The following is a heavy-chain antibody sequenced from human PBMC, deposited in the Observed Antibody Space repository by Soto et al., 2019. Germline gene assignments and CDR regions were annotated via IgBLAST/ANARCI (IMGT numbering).Heavy chain of an antibody. Sequence: SETLSLTCTVSGGSISSYYWSWIRQPPGKGLEWIGYIYYSGSTNYNPSLKSRVTISVDTSKNQFSLKLSSVTAADTAVYYCARGSSYSSGWYDDAFDIWGQGTMVTVSS. D-gene: IGHD6-19*01. CDR2: IYYSGST. CDR1: GGSISSYY. J-gene: IGHJ3*02. V-gene: IGHV4-59*01. CDR3: ARGSSYSSGWYDDAFDI.